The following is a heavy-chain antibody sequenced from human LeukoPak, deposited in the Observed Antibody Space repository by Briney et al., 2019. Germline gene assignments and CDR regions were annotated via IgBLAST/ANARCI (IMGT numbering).Heavy chain of an antibody. J-gene: IGHJ4*02. D-gene: IGHD3-3*01. CDR2: IYYSGST. V-gene: IGHV4-59*12. CDR1: GGSISSYY. CDR3: AMTKPLRFLEPPNPFDY. Sequence: PSETLSLTCTVSGGSISSYYWSWIRQPPGKGLEWIGYIYYSGSTNYNPSLKSRVTISVDKSKNQFSLKLSSVTAADTAVYYCAMTKPLRFLEPPNPFDYWGQGTLVTVSS.